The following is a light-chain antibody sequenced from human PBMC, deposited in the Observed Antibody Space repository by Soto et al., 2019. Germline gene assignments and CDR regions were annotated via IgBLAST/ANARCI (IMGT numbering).Light chain of an antibody. Sequence: EIVLTQSPSTLSLSPGERATLSRRASQSVSSSYLAWYQQKPGQAPRLLIYGASSRATGIPDRFSGSGSGTDFTLTISRLEPADFAVYYCQQYGSSPGTFGQGTKLEIK. CDR3: QQYGSSPGT. CDR1: QSVSSSY. J-gene: IGKJ2*01. V-gene: IGKV3-20*01. CDR2: GAS.